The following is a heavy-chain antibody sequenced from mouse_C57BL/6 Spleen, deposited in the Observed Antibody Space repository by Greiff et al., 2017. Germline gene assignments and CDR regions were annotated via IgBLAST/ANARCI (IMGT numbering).Heavy chain of an antibody. CDR1: GYTFTSYW. D-gene: IGHD3-3*01. J-gene: IGHJ2*01. CDR3: ARAARDYFDY. Sequence: QVQLQQPGAELVKPGASVMLSCKASGYTFTSYWMHWVKQRPGQVFEWSGMIHPHSGSTNYNEKLMRKSTLTVDKSYSAAYMQLSSLTSENSAVYYCARAARDYFDYWGQGTTLTVSS. V-gene: IGHV1-64*01. CDR2: IHPHSGST.